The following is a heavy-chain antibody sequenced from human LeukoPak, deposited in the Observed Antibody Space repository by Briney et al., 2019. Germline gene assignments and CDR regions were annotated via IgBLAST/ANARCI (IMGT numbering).Heavy chain of an antibody. Sequence: ASETLSLTCTVSGGSISSTTYYWGCIRQPPGKGLEWIGSIYYSGSTYYNPSLKSRVTMSVDTSKNQFSLNLSSVTAADTAVYYCAKLGGYNFGSFDYWGQGTLVTVSS. D-gene: IGHD5-18*01. CDR3: AKLGGYNFGSFDY. V-gene: IGHV4-39*01. J-gene: IGHJ4*02. CDR1: GGSISSTTYY. CDR2: IYYSGST.